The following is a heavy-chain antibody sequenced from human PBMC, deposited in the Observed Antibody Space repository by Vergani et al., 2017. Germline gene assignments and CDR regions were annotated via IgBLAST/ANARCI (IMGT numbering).Heavy chain of an antibody. Sequence: QVQLVESGGGLVKPGGSLRLSCAASGFTFSDYYMSWIRQAPGKGLEWVSYISSSSSYTNYADSVKGRFTISRDNAKNSLYLQMNSLRAEDPAVYYCATAMTAAGTDYWGQGTLVTVSS. CDR3: ATAMTAAGTDY. D-gene: IGHD6-13*01. CDR1: GFTFSDYY. CDR2: ISSSSSYT. J-gene: IGHJ4*02. V-gene: IGHV3-11*05.